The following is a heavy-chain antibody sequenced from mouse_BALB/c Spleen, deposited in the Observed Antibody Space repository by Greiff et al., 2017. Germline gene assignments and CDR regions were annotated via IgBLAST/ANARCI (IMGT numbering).Heavy chain of an antibody. D-gene: IGHD2-4*01. CDR1: GFTFSSYA. Sequence: EVHLVESGGGLVKPGGSLKLSCAASGFTFSSYAMSWVRQTPEKRLEWVASISSGGSTYYPDSVKGRFTISRDNARNILYLQMSSLRSEDTAMYYCASGDYDYDGRDYYAMDYWGQGTSVTVSS. J-gene: IGHJ4*01. CDR3: ASGDYDYDGRDYYAMDY. V-gene: IGHV5-6-5*01. CDR2: ISSGGST.